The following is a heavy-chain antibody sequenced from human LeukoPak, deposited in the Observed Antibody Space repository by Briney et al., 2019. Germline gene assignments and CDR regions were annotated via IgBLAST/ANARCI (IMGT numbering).Heavy chain of an antibody. J-gene: IGHJ5*02. CDR1: GASISSHY. CDR2: IYYSGST. V-gene: IGHV4-59*08. Sequence: PSETLSLTCSVSGASISSHYWSWIRQPPGKGLEWIGYIYYSGSTNYNPSLQSRVAISLDASKNQFSLRLSSVTAADTAVYYCARWRYSTSSAWFDTWGQGTLVTVSS. D-gene: IGHD6-6*01. CDR3: ARWRYSTSSAWFDT.